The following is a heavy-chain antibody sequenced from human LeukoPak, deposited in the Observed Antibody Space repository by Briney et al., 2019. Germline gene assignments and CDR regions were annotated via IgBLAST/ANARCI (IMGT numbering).Heavy chain of an antibody. CDR1: GFTFSSYG. V-gene: IGHV3-33*01. J-gene: IGHJ4*02. Sequence: GRSLRLSCAASGFTFSSYGMHWVRQAPGKGLEWVAVIWYDGSNKYYADSVKGRFTISRDNSKNTLYLQMSSLRAEDTAVYYCARDLTPGYCSGGSCSGYDYVWGSYRYNPLGYWGQGTLVTVSS. CDR3: ARDLTPGYCSGGSCSGYDYVWGSYRYNPLGY. CDR2: IWYDGSNK. D-gene: IGHD3-16*02.